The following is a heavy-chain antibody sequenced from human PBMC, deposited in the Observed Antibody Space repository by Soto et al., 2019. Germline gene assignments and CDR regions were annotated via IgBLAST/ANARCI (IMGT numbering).Heavy chain of an antibody. CDR1: GFTFASYA. CDR2: LSGSGDST. Sequence: GGSLRLSCAASGFTFASYAMTWVRQAPGKGLEWVSALSGSGDSTYYADSVRGRFTISRDNSKNTLYLQMSSLRAEDTAVYYCAKGKAATVYSWFDPWGQGTLVTVSS. D-gene: IGHD2-15*01. J-gene: IGHJ5*02. CDR3: AKGKAATVYSWFDP. V-gene: IGHV3-23*01.